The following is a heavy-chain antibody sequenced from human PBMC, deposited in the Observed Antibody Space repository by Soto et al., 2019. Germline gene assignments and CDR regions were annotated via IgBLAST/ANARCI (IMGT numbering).Heavy chain of an antibody. CDR3: ARDGRYYDSSGAYYYYGMDV. CDR2: IKQDGSEK. D-gene: IGHD3-22*01. J-gene: IGHJ6*02. CDR1: GFTFSSYW. Sequence: GGSLRLSCAASGFTFSSYWMSWVRQAPGKGLEWVANIKQDGSEKYYVDSVKGRFTISRDNAKNSLYLQMNSLRAEDTAVYYCARDGRYYDSSGAYYYYGMDVWGQGTTVTVSS. V-gene: IGHV3-7*01.